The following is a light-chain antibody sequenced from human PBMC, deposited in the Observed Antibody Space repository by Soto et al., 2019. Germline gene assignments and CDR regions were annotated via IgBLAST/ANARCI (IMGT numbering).Light chain of an antibody. CDR3: SSHAGIINVV. J-gene: IGLJ3*02. Sequence: QSVLTQPPSGSGSPGQSVTISCTGTSSDVGGYNYVSWYQQHPGKAPKLMIYEVTKRPSGVPDRFSGSKSGNTASLTVSGLLAEDDADYYCSSHAGIINVVFGGGTKLTVL. CDR1: SSDVGGYNY. V-gene: IGLV2-8*01. CDR2: EVT.